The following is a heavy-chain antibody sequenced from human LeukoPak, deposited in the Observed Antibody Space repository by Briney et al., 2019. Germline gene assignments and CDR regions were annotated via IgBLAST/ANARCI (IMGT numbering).Heavy chain of an antibody. CDR1: GYTFTSYY. CDR2: INPSGGST. J-gene: IGHJ5*02. D-gene: IGHD2-2*01. CDR3: ASGDLDQLLGP. V-gene: IGHV1-46*03. Sequence: ASVKVSCKASGYTFTSYYMHWVRQAPGQGLEWMGIINPSGGSTSYAQKFQGRVTTTRDTSTSTVYMELSSLRSEDPAVYYCASGDLDQLLGPWGQGTLVTVSS.